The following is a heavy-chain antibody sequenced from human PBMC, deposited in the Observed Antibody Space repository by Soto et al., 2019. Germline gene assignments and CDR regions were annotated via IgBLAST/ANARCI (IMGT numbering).Heavy chain of an antibody. J-gene: IGHJ3*02. V-gene: IGHV4-4*02. CDR2: IYHSGST. CDR3: SRVVRGVKEGHPNAFDI. Sequence: SETLFLTCAVSGGSISSSNWWSWVRQPPGKGLEWIGEIYHSGSTNYNPSLKSRVTISIDKSKNQFSLKLSSVTAADTAVYYLSRVVRGVKEGHPNAFDIWGQGTRVT. D-gene: IGHD3-10*01. CDR1: GGSISSSNW.